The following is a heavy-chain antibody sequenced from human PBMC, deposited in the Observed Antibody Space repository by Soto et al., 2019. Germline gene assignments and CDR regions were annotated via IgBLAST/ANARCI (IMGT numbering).Heavy chain of an antibody. CDR1: GGTLSSYA. V-gene: IGHV1-69*13. J-gene: IGHJ4*02. Sequence: ASVKVSCKASGGTLSSYAISWVRQAPGQGLEWMGGIIPIFGTANYAQEFQGRVTITADESTSTAYMELSSLRSEDTAVYYCAHHNWNYAFDYWGQGTLVTVAS. CDR2: IIPIFGTA. D-gene: IGHD1-7*01. CDR3: AHHNWNYAFDY.